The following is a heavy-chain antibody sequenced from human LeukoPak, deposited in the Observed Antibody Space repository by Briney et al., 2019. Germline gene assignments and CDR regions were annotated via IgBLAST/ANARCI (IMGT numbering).Heavy chain of an antibody. CDR3: ASLPGYGDYVDY. Sequence: ASVKVSCKASGYTFSSYDINWVRQAPGQGLEWMGIINPSGGSTSYAQKFQGRVTMTRDTSTSTVYMELSSLRSEDTAVYYCASLPGYGDYVDYWGQGTLVTVSS. CDR1: GYTFSSYD. J-gene: IGHJ4*02. D-gene: IGHD4-17*01. CDR2: INPSGGST. V-gene: IGHV1-46*01.